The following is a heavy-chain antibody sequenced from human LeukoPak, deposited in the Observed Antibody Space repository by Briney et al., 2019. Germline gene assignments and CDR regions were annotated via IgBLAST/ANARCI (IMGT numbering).Heavy chain of an antibody. CDR2: LFDSVNT. V-gene: IGHV4-59*11. Sequence: SETLSLTCTVPGGSISCHYWSWIRQPPGKGLEWIAYLFDSVNTKDNPSLQSRLTLSSDTSKNQSSLRLSSVTAAGTAVYYCATIKRGTIFGYFDSWGQGIKVTVSS. CDR1: GGSISCHY. CDR3: ATIKRGTIFGYFDS. J-gene: IGHJ4*02. D-gene: IGHD5-18*01.